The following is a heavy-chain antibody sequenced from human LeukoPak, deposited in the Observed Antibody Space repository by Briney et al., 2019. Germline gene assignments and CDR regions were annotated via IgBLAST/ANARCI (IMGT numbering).Heavy chain of an antibody. CDR3: ARESVWNWFDP. CDR2: IYYSGST. CDR1: GGSISSGGYY. Sequence: SETLSLTCTVSGGSISSGGYYWSWIRQPPGKGLERIGYIYYSGSTNYNPSLKSRVTISVDTSKNQFSLKLSSVTAADTAVYYCARESVWNWFDPWGQGTLVTVSS. D-gene: IGHD1-14*01. J-gene: IGHJ5*02. V-gene: IGHV4-61*08.